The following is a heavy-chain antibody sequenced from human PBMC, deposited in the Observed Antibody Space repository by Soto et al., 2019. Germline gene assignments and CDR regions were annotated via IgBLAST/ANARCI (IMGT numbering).Heavy chain of an antibody. V-gene: IGHV3-64*01. CDR3: AKDKINSIVRGYGMDV. J-gene: IGHJ6*02. CDR2: ISSNGGST. D-gene: IGHD3-22*01. CDR1: GFTFSSYA. Sequence: GGSLRLSCAASGFTFSSYAMHWVRQAPGKGLEYVSAISSNGGSTYYANSVKGRFTTSRDNSKNTLYLQMNSLRAEDTAVYYCAKDKINSIVRGYGMDVWGQGATVTVSS.